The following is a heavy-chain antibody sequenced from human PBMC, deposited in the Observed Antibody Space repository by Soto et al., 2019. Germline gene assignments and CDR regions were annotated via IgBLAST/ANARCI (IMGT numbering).Heavy chain of an antibody. CDR3: ATMVRGVSNRRNYGMDV. Sequence: SETLSLTCTVSGGSISSSSYYWGWIRQPPGKGLEWIGSIFYSGSTYYNPSLKSRVTISVDTSKNQFSLKLSSVTAADTAVYYCATMVRGVSNRRNYGMDVWGQGTTVTVSS. CDR2: IFYSGST. J-gene: IGHJ6*02. D-gene: IGHD3-10*01. CDR1: GGSISSSSYY. V-gene: IGHV4-39*01.